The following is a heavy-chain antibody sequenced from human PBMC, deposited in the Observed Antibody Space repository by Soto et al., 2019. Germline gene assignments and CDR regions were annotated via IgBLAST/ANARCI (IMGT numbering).Heavy chain of an antibody. CDR2: ISGSGGST. Sequence: PGGSLRLSCAASGFIFRSYSMAWVRQAPGKGLEWVSAISGSGGSTYYADSVKGRFTISRDNSKNTLYLQMNSLRAEDTAVYYCAALPLGSYYYYYGMDVWGQGTTVTVSS. J-gene: IGHJ6*02. D-gene: IGHD6-25*01. V-gene: IGHV3-23*01. CDR3: AALPLGSYYYYYGMDV. CDR1: GFIFRSYS.